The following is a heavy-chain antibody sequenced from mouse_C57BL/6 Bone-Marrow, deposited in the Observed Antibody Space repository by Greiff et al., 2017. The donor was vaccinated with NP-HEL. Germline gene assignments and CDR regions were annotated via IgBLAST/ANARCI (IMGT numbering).Heavy chain of an antibody. Sequence: EVQGVESGGDLVKPGGSLKLSCAASGFTFSSYGMSWVRQTPDKRLEWVATICSGGSYTYYPDSVKGRFTISRDTAKNTLYLQMSSLKSEDTAMYYCARGSLYAMDYWGQGTAVTVSA. CDR3: ARGSLYAMDY. V-gene: IGHV5-6*01. CDR2: ICSGGSYT. CDR1: GFTFSSYG. J-gene: IGHJ4*01.